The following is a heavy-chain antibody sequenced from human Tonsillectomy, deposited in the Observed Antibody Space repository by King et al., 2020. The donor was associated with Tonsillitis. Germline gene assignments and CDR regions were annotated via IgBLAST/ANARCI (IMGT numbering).Heavy chain of an antibody. CDR1: GFTFGSYG. V-gene: IGHV3-30*18. J-gene: IGHJ4*02. Sequence: VQLVESGGAAVQPGRSLRLSCAASGFTFGSYGMDWVRQAPGKGLEWLAGISYDGSEKNYADSVKGRFTISRDNSKNTLYLQMNSLRPEDTALYYCAKDRAPPNRREPYLSFDYWGQGTLVTVSS. CDR2: ISYDGSEK. CDR3: AKDRAPPNRREPYLSFDY. D-gene: IGHD1-26*01.